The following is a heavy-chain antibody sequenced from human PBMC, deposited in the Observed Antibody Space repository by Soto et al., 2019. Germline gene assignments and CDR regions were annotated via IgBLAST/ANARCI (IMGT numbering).Heavy chain of an antibody. V-gene: IGHV4-31*03. CDR2: IYYSGST. CDR3: ARARTTPYYYYYYMDV. Sequence: SETLSLTCTVSGGSISSGGYYWSWIRQHPGKGLEWIGYIYYSGSTYYNPSLKSRVTISVDTSKNQFSLKLSSVTAADTAVYYCARARTTPYYYYYYMDVWGKGTTVTVS. CDR1: GGSISSGGYY. D-gene: IGHD2-15*01. J-gene: IGHJ6*03.